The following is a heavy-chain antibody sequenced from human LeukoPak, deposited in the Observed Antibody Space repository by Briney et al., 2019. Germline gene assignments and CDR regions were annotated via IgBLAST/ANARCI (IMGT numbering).Heavy chain of an antibody. Sequence: SETLSLTCTVSGGSISSYYWSWIRQPLGKGLEWIGYIYYSGSTNYNPSLKSRVTISVDTSKNQFSLKLSSVTAADTAVYYCARVKLKWEPSSSRDWYFDLWGRGTLVTVSS. D-gene: IGHD1-26*01. CDR3: ARVKLKWEPSSSRDWYFDL. CDR1: GGSISSYY. CDR2: IYYSGST. V-gene: IGHV4-59*01. J-gene: IGHJ2*01.